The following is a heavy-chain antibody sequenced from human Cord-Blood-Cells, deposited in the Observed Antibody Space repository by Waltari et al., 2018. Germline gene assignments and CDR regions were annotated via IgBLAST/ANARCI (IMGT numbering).Heavy chain of an antibody. CDR2: INHSGST. CDR1: GGSFSGYY. V-gene: IGHV4-34*01. J-gene: IGHJ4*02. D-gene: IGHD7-27*01. CDR3: ARGPGFDY. Sequence: QVQLQQWCAGLLKPSETLSLTCAVYGGSFSGYYWSWIRQPPGKGLEWIGEINHSGSTNDNPSLKSRVTISVDTSKNQFSLKLSSVTAADTAVYYCARGPGFDYWGQGTLVTVSS.